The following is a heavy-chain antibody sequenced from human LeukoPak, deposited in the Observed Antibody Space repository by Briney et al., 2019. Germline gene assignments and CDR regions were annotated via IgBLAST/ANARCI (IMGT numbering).Heavy chain of an antibody. CDR1: GYTFTSYG. CDR3: ARAFYYGSGSHSIDY. CDR2: INPNSGGT. D-gene: IGHD3-10*01. V-gene: IGHV1-2*02. J-gene: IGHJ4*02. Sequence: GASVKVSCKASGYTFTSYGISWVRQAPGQGLEWMGWINPNSGGTNYAQKFQGRVTMNRDTSISTAYMELSRLRSDDTAVYYCARAFYYGSGSHSIDYWGQGTLVTVSS.